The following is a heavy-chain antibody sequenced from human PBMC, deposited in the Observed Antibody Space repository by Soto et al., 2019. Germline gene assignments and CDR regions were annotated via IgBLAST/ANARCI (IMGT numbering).Heavy chain of an antibody. CDR3: ARRLARGVIGWFDP. Sequence: SETLSLTCTVSGGSISSGTYYWVWIRQPPGKGLEWIGSLYYTGRTYYSPSLKSRVTISVDTSKNHFSLNLTSVTAAGTAVYYCARRLARGVIGWFDPWGQGTLVTVSS. D-gene: IGHD3-10*01. J-gene: IGHJ5*02. V-gene: IGHV4-39*02. CDR1: GGSISSGTYY. CDR2: LYYTGRT.